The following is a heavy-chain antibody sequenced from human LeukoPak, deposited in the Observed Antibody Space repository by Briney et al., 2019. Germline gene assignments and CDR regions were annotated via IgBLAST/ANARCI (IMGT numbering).Heavy chain of an antibody. V-gene: IGHV3-23*01. D-gene: IGHD2-21*01. Sequence: GGSLRLSCVGSGFTFRSHAMSWVRQAPEKGPEFVSGIYENGGTTYYADSVKGRFSISRDNSKNTLYLQMDSLGGEDTAVYYCAKDFRIGYSAHFDYWGQGALVTVSS. CDR1: GFTFRSHA. CDR3: AKDFRIGYSAHFDY. J-gene: IGHJ4*02. CDR2: IYENGGTT.